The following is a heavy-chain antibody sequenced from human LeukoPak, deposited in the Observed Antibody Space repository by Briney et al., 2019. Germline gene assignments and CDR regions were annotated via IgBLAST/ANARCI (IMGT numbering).Heavy chain of an antibody. V-gene: IGHV4-30-4*01. D-gene: IGHD1-7*01. CDR2: IYYSGST. Sequence: SQTLSLTCTVSGGSISSGDYYWSWIRQPPGKGLEWIGYIYYSGSTYYNPSLKTRVTISVDTSKNQFSLKLSSVTAADTAVYYCARVRGELANAFDIWGQGTMVTVSS. J-gene: IGHJ3*02. CDR1: GGSISSGDYY. CDR3: ARVRGELANAFDI.